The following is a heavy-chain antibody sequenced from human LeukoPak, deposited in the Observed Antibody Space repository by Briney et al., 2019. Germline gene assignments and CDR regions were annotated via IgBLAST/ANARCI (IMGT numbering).Heavy chain of an antibody. CDR3: ARDLTPTGTFDY. J-gene: IGHJ4*02. Sequence: GRSLRLSCAASGFTFSSYAMHWVRQAPGKGLEWVALISYDGSDKYYGDSVRGRVTISRGNTKNTLYLQMNSLRTEDTAVYYCARDLTPTGTFDYWGQGTLVTVSS. D-gene: IGHD4/OR15-4a*01. CDR1: GFTFSSYA. V-gene: IGHV3-30-3*01. CDR2: ISYDGSDK.